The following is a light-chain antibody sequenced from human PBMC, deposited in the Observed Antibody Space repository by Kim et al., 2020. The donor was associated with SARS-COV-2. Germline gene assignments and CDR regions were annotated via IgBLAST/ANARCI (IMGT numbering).Light chain of an antibody. Sequence: AAVGDRVTITCRASQGISSSLAWYQQKPGKAPNLLIYAASCLHSGVPSRFSGSGYGTDFTLTISSLQAEDVATYYCQKYNNDPFTFGGGTKVDIK. CDR3: QKYNNDPFT. V-gene: IGKV1D-13*01. CDR2: AAS. CDR1: QGISSS. J-gene: IGKJ4*01.